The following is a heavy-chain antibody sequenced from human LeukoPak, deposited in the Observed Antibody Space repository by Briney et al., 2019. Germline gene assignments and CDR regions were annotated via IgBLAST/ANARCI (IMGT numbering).Heavy chain of an antibody. D-gene: IGHD3-22*01. CDR2: IYYSGST. Sequence: SQTLSLTCTVSGGSISSGGYYWSWIRQHPGKGLEWIGYIYYSGSTYYNPSLKSRVTISVDTSKNQFSLKLSSVTAADTAVYYCARGPPYYYDSSGVDYWGQGTLVTVSS. CDR1: GGSISSGGYY. J-gene: IGHJ4*02. V-gene: IGHV4-31*03. CDR3: ARGPPYYYDSSGVDY.